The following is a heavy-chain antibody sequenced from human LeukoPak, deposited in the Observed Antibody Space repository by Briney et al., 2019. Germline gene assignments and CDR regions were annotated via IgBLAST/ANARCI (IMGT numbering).Heavy chain of an antibody. J-gene: IGHJ4*02. Sequence: ASVKVSCKASGYTFTSYYMHWVRQAPGQGLEWMGIINPSGGSTSYAQKFQGRVTMTRDTSTSTVYMELRSLRSDDTAVYYCARDRTYYYDSSGPFECWGQGTLVTVSS. V-gene: IGHV1-46*01. CDR1: GYTFTSYY. CDR3: ARDRTYYYDSSGPFEC. CDR2: INPSGGST. D-gene: IGHD3-22*01.